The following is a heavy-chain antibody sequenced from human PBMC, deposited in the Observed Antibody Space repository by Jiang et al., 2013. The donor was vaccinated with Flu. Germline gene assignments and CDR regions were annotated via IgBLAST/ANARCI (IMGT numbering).Heavy chain of an antibody. CDR1: GGSISSSSYY. V-gene: IGHV4-39*01. D-gene: IGHD2-15*01. J-gene: IGHJ3*02. CDR3: ACIVVVANYSPEDAFDI. CDR2: IYYSGST. Sequence: LLKPSETLSLTCTVSGGSISSSSYYWGWIRQPPGKGLEWIGSIYYSGSTYYNPSLKSRVTISVDTSKNQFSLKLSSVTAADTAVYYCACIVVVANYSPEDAFDIWGQGTMVTVSS.